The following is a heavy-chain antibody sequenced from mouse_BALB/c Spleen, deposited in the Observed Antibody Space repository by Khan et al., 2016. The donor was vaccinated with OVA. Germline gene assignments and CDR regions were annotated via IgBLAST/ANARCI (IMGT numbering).Heavy chain of an antibody. D-gene: IGHD1-1*01. CDR1: GFTFSTYG. CDR2: ISTGGHYT. J-gene: IGHJ3*01. Sequence: EVELVESGGDLVKPGGSLKLSCAVSGFTFSTYGMSWVRQTPDMRLEWVATISTGGHYTYYPDSVKGRFTISRDHALNTLYLQMSILKSEDTAIYYCTKIAYYYNSEGFAYWGQGTLVAVSA. CDR3: TKIAYYYNSEGFAY. V-gene: IGHV5-6*01.